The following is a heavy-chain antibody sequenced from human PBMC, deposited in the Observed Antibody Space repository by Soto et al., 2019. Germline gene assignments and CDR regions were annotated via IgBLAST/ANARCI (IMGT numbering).Heavy chain of an antibody. CDR2: IIPILGIA. J-gene: IGHJ3*02. Sequence: GASVNVSCKASGGTFSSYTISWVRQAPGQGLEWMGRIIPILGIANYAQKFQGRVTITADKSTSTAYMELSSLRSEDTAVYYCACRYCSSTSTGNDAFDIWGQGTMVTVSS. D-gene: IGHD2-2*01. CDR1: GGTFSSYT. V-gene: IGHV1-69*02. CDR3: ACRYCSSTSTGNDAFDI.